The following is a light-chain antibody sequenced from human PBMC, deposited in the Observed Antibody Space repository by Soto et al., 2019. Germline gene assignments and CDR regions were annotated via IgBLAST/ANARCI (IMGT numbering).Light chain of an antibody. CDR3: QQYNSYWT. CDR2: DAS. Sequence: DIQMTQSPSTLSASVGDRVTITCRASQSISSWLAWYQQKPGKAPKLLIYDASSLESGVPSRFSGSGSGTEVTLTISSLQPDDFATYYCQQYNSYWTCGQGTKVEIK. J-gene: IGKJ1*01. CDR1: QSISSW. V-gene: IGKV1-5*01.